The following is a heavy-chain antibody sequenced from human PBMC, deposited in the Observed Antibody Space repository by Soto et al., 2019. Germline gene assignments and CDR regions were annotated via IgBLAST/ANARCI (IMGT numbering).Heavy chain of an antibody. CDR1: GGTFSSYA. CDR2: IIPIFGTA. Sequence: ASVKVSCKASGGTFSSYAISWVRQAPGQGLGWMGGIIPIFGTANYAQKFQGRVTITADKSTSTAYMELSSLRSEDTAVYYCAFRELLGGYFDYWGQGTLVTVSS. CDR3: AFRELLGGYFDY. V-gene: IGHV1-69*06. J-gene: IGHJ4*02. D-gene: IGHD1-26*01.